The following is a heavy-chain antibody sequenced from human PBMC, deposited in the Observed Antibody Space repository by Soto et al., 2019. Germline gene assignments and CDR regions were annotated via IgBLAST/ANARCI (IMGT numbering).Heavy chain of an antibody. D-gene: IGHD3-3*01. V-gene: IGHV3-23*01. CDR3: AKLRKASAWPAPFAY. CDR2: ISGSGDST. CDR1: GFTFGIYA. Sequence: GGSLRLSCAASGFTFGIYAMSWVRQAPGKGLEWVSVISGSGDSTYYRDSVKGRFTISRDNSKNTLNLQMNSLRAEDTAVYHCAKLRKASAWPAPFAYWGQGTLVTVSS. J-gene: IGHJ4*02.